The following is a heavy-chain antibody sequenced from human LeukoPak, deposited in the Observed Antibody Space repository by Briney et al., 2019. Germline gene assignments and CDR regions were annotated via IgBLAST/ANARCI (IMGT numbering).Heavy chain of an antibody. CDR1: GFTFSSYS. CDR2: ISSSSGYI. J-gene: IGHJ5*02. D-gene: IGHD3-16*01. V-gene: IGHV3-21*01. CDR3: AKTRSRNMITFGGVENWFDP. Sequence: PGGSLRLSCAASGFTFSSYSMNWVRQAPGKGLEWVSSISSSSGYIYYADSVKGRFTISRDNAKNSLYLQMNSLRAEDTAVYYCAKTRSRNMITFGGVENWFDPWGQGTLVTVSS.